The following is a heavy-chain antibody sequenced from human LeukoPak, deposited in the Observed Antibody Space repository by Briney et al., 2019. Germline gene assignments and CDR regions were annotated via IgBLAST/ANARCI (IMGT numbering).Heavy chain of an antibody. J-gene: IGHJ4*02. CDR1: GGTFSSYA. Sequence: SVKVSCKASGGTFSSYAISWVRQAPGQGLEWMGGIIPIFGTANYAQKFQGRVTITTDESASTAYMELSSLRSEDTAVYYCARGPTYYYDSSGYSDYWGQGTLVTVSS. CDR2: IIPIFGTA. V-gene: IGHV1-69*05. CDR3: ARGPTYYYDSSGYSDY. D-gene: IGHD3-22*01.